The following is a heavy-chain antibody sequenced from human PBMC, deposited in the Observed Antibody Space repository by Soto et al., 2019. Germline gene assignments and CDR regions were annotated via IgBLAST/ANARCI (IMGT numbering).Heavy chain of an antibody. J-gene: IGHJ6*03. CDR3: AREGGMVFTLGYMDV. D-gene: IGHD2-8*01. Sequence: PGESRKISCAASGFTVSSNYMSWVRQDPGKGLEWVSVIYSGGSTYYADSVKGRFTISRDNSKNTLYLQMNSLRAEDTAVYYCAREGGMVFTLGYMDVWGKGTTVPVSS. V-gene: IGHV3-66*01. CDR1: GFTVSSNY. CDR2: IYSGGST.